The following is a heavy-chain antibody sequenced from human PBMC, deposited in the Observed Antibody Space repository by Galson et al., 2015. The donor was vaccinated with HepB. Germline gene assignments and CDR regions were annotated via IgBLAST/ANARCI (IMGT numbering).Heavy chain of an antibody. D-gene: IGHD6-13*01. V-gene: IGHV3-48*02. Sequence: SLRLSCAASGFTFSSYSMNWVRQAPGKGLEWVSYISSSSSTIYYADSVKGRFTISRDNAKNSLYLQMNSLRDEDTAVYYCARVSYRHSSSWLSQHYYYYGMDVWGQGTTVTVSS. J-gene: IGHJ6*02. CDR3: ARVSYRHSSSWLSQHYYYYGMDV. CDR2: ISSSSSTI. CDR1: GFTFSSYS.